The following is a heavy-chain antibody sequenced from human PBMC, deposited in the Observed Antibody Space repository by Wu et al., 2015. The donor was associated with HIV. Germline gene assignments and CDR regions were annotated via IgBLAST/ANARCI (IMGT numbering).Heavy chain of an antibody. V-gene: IGHV4-59*12. CDR2: INHRGSA. Sequence: QVQLQESGPGLVKPSETLSLTCTVSGGSISSYYWSWIRQPPGKGLEWIGEINHRGSADYNLSLKSRVTISVGTSKNHFSLNLNSVTAADTAVYYCTTRKYYDILTGYAPLYDAFNIWGQGTMVTVSS. D-gene: IGHD3-9*01. J-gene: IGHJ3*02. CDR1: GGSISSYY. CDR3: TTRKYYDILTGYAPLYDAFNI.